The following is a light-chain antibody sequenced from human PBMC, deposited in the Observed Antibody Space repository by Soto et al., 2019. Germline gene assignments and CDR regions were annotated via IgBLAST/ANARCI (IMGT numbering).Light chain of an antibody. CDR1: SSDVGGYNY. Sequence: QSALTQPASVSGSPGQSITISCTGTSSDVGGYNYVSWYQQHPGKAPKLMIYEVSNRPSGVSNRLSGSKSGNTASLTISGLQHEDEADYYCSSYTSSSSLYVFGTGTKVTVL. V-gene: IGLV2-14*01. CDR2: EVS. J-gene: IGLJ1*01. CDR3: SSYTSSSSLYV.